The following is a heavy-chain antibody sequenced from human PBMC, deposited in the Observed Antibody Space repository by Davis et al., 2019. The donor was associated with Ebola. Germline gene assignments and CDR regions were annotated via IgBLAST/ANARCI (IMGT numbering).Heavy chain of an antibody. V-gene: IGHV3-30*03. J-gene: IGHJ5*02. CDR1: GFTFSSYG. CDR2: ISYDGSNK. CDR3: TTRNYWFDP. D-gene: IGHD4-11*01. Sequence: GESLKISCAASGFTFSSYGMHWVRQAPGKGLEWVAVISYDGSNKYYADSVKGRFTISRDNSKNTLYLQMNSLRAEDTAVYYCTTRNYWFDPWGQGTLVTVSS.